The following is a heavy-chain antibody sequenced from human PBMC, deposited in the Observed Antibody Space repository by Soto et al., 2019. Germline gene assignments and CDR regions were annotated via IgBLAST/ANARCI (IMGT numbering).Heavy chain of an antibody. V-gene: IGHV3-11*06. CDR3: ARDYDFWSGYFQKPDAFDI. Sequence: FLRLSCAASGFTFSDYYMSWIRQAPGEGLEWVSYISSSSSYTNYADSVKGRFTISRDNAKNSLYLQMNSLRAEDTAVYYCARDYDFWSGYFQKPDAFDIWGQGTMVTVSS. CDR2: ISSSSSYT. J-gene: IGHJ3*02. CDR1: GFTFSDYY. D-gene: IGHD3-3*01.